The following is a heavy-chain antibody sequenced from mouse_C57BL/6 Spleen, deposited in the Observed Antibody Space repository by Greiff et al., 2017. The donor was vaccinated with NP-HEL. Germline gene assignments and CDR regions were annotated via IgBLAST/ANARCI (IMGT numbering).Heavy chain of an antibody. CDR1: GYSFTGYY. V-gene: IGHV1-43*01. CDR2: INPSTGGT. CDR3: ASGGGSSPFAY. D-gene: IGHD1-1*01. Sequence: EVQLQQSGPELVKPGASVKISCKASGYSFTGYYMHWVKQSSEKSLEWIGEINPSTGGTSYNQQVKGKATLTVDKSSSTAYMQLKSLTSEDSAVYYCASGGGSSPFAYWGQGTLVTVSA. J-gene: IGHJ3*01.